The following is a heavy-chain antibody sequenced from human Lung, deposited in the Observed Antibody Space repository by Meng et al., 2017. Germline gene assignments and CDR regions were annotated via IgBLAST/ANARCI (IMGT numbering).Heavy chain of an antibody. Sequence: QVWRQGSGPGLVKPSGTLALTCAVSGGSISSSNWWSWVRQPPGKGLEWIGEIYHSGSTNYNPSLKSRVTISVDKSKNQFSLKLSSVTAADTAVYYCARGSITMVRGVSVFDPWGQGTLVTVSS. CDR1: GGSISSSNW. CDR3: ARGSITMVRGVSVFDP. D-gene: IGHD3-10*01. V-gene: IGHV4-4*02. J-gene: IGHJ5*02. CDR2: IYHSGST.